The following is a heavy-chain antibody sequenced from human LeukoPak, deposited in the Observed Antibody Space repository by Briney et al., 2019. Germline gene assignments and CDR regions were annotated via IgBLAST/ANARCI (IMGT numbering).Heavy chain of an antibody. D-gene: IGHD2-2*01. CDR3: AREVVPAAENDY. CDR1: GLTFSKYS. Sequence: GGSLRLSCAASGLTFSKYSMTWVRQAPGKGLEWVSFIDTSSTTMYYTDSVKGRFTISRDNAKNSLYLQMNSLRAEDTAVYYCAREVVPAAENDYWGQGTLVTVSS. J-gene: IGHJ4*02. V-gene: IGHV3-48*04. CDR2: IDTSSTTM.